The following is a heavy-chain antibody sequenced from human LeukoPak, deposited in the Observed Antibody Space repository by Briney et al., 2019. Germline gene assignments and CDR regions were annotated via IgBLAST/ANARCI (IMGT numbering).Heavy chain of an antibody. J-gene: IGHJ4*02. CDR3: AKDPAVAGTATYFDY. CDR1: GFTFSNYA. CDR2: ISGSGGST. Sequence: GGSLRLSCAASGFTFSNYAMSWVRQAPGKGLEWVSVISGSGGSTYYADSVKGRFTISRDNSKNTLYLQIDSLRAEDTALYYCAKDPAVAGTATYFDYWGQGTLVTVSS. D-gene: IGHD6-19*01. V-gene: IGHV3-23*01.